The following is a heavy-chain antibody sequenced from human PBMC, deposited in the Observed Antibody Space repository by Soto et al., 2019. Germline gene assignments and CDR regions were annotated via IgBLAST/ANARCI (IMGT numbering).Heavy chain of an antibody. V-gene: IGHV5-10-1*01. Sequence: GESLKISCKGSGYSFTSYWISWVRQMPGKGLEWMGRIDPSDSYTNYSPSFQGHVTISADKSISTAYLQWSSLKASDTAMYYCARLSVTHEGGIGVYYYDMDVLGQGTTVTVSS. D-gene: IGHD3-3*01. CDR3: ARLSVTHEGGIGVYYYDMDV. CDR1: GYSFTSYW. CDR2: IDPSDSYT. J-gene: IGHJ6*02.